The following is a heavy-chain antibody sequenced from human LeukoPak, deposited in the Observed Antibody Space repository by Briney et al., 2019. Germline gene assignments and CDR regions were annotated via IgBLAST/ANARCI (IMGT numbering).Heavy chain of an antibody. J-gene: IGHJ4*02. V-gene: IGHV3-21*01. D-gene: IGHD3-10*01. CDR3: AKDVYGSGSDY. CDR2: ISSSSSYI. CDR1: GFTFSSYN. Sequence: GWSLRLSCAASGFTFSSYNMNWVRQAPGKGLEWVSSISSSSSYIYYADSLKGRFTISRDNCKNTLYLQMNSLRAEDTAVYYCAKDVYGSGSDYWGQGTLVTVSS.